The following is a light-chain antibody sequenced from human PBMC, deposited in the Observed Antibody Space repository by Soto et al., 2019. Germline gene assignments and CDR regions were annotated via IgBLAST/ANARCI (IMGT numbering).Light chain of an antibody. CDR1: NGHRRYI. J-gene: IGLJ3*02. CDR3: ETWDSNTWV. V-gene: IGLV4-60*03. CDR2: FETSGSY. Sequence: QPVLTQSSSASASLGSSVKLTCTLSNGHRRYIIAWHQQQPGKAPRYLMKFETSGSYNKWSGVPDRFTGSSSGADRHLTISSVQPEDEADYYCETWDSNTWVFGGGTKVTVL.